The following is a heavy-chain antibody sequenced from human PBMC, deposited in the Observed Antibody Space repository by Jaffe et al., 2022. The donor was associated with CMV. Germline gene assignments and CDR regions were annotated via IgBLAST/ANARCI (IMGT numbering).Heavy chain of an antibody. V-gene: IGHV4-61*08. CDR2: IYYSGST. D-gene: IGHD5-18*01. Sequence: QVQLQESGPRLVKPSETLSLTCTVSGVSVSSKDHYWSWIRQPPGKGLEWIGYIYYSGSTNYNPSLKSRVTILGDTSKNQFSLKLNSVTAADTAVYFCARSQDGYNYKGFDYWGQGIMVTVSS. J-gene: IGHJ4*02. CDR3: ARSQDGYNYKGFDY. CDR1: GVSVSSKDHY.